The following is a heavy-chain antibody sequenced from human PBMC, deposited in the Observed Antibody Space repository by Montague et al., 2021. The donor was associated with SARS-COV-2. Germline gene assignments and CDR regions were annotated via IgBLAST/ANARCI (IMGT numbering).Heavy chain of an antibody. D-gene: IGHD3-10*01. J-gene: IGHJ6*02. CDR3: ARDQRRYGSGSYYGPHYYYYGMDV. Sequence: SLRLSCAASGFTVSSSYMSWVRQAPGKGLEWVSVIYSGGSTYYAYSVXXRFTISRDNSKNTLCLQMNSLRAEDTAVYYCARDQRRYGSGSYYGPHYYYYGMDVWGQGATVTVS. V-gene: IGHV3-66*02. CDR2: IYSGGST. CDR1: GFTVSSSY.